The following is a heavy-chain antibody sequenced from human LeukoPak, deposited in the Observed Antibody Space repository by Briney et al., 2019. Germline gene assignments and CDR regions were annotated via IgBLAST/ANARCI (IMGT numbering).Heavy chain of an antibody. CDR2: IYYSGNS. D-gene: IGHD5-18*01. CDR3: AGDSYGTDS. J-gene: IGHJ5*01. CDR1: GGSISSYY. V-gene: IGHV4-59*01. Sequence: SETLSLTCTVSGGSISSYYWSWIRQPPGKGLQWIGYIYYSGNSNYNPSLKSRVTISIDTPRNQFSLKLTSVTAADTAVYYCAGDSYGTDSWGQGTLVTVSS.